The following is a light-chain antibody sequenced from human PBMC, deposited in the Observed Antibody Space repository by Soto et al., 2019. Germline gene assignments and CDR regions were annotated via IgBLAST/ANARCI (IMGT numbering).Light chain of an antibody. V-gene: IGLV2-14*03. CDR3: SSYTSSGNYV. CDR2: DVS. CDR1: SSAVGGYKF. Sequence: QSVLTQPTSVSGSPGQWISIYCTGTSSAVGGYKFVSWHQQHPGKSPKLMIYDVSHRTSGVSNRFSGSKSDSTASLTISGLQAEDEADYYCSSYTSSGNYVFGTGTKVTVL. J-gene: IGLJ1*01.